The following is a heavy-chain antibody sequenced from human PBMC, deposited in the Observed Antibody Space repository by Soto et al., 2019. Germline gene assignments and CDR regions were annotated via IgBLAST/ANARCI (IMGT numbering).Heavy chain of an antibody. J-gene: IGHJ4*02. D-gene: IGHD6-13*01. CDR1: GGTFSSYA. CDR2: IIPIFGTA. CDR3: ARDRAGGSSSHDY. Sequence: QVQLVQSGAEVKKPGSSVKVSCKASGGTFSSYAISWVRQAPGQGLEWMGGIIPIFGTANYAQKFQGRVTLTADESTRNGYMSLSSLRSEDTAGYYCARDRAGGSSSHDYWGQGTLVTVSS. V-gene: IGHV1-69*01.